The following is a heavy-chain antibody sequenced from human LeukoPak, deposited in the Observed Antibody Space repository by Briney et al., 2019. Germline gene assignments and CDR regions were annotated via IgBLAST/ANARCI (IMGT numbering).Heavy chain of an antibody. CDR2: IYYSGST. Sequence: SETLSLTCTVSGGSISSYYWSWIRQPPGKGLEWIGHIYYSGSTNYNPSLKSRVTISVDTSKNQFSLKLSSVTAADTAVYYCARYYDILSGEFDYWGQGTLVTVSS. J-gene: IGHJ4*02. CDR1: GGSISSYY. CDR3: ARYYDILSGEFDY. D-gene: IGHD3-9*01. V-gene: IGHV4-59*01.